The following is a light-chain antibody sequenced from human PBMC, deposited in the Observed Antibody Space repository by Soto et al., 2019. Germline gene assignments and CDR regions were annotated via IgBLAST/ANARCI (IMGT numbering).Light chain of an antibody. CDR1: QGISSS. CDR2: DAS. Sequence: AIQLTQSPSSLSASVGDRVTTTCRASQGISSSLAWYQQKPGKAPKFLIYDASTLQTGVPSRFSGSGSGTDFTLTISSLQPEDFATYYCQHFNKYPITFGQGTRLEI. V-gene: IGKV1D-13*01. CDR3: QHFNKYPIT. J-gene: IGKJ5*01.